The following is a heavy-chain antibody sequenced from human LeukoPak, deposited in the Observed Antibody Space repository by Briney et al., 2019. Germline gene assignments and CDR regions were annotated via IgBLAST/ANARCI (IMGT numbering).Heavy chain of an antibody. V-gene: IGHV4-34*01. D-gene: IGHD1-26*01. CDR2: INHSGST. Sequence: SETLSLTCAVYGGSFSGYYWSWIRQPPGKGLEWIGEINHSGSTNYNPSLKSRVTISVDTSKNQFSLKLSSVTAADTAVYYCARVLVGARGGYFDYWGQGTLVTVSS. J-gene: IGHJ4*02. CDR3: ARVLVGARGGYFDY. CDR1: GGSFSGYY.